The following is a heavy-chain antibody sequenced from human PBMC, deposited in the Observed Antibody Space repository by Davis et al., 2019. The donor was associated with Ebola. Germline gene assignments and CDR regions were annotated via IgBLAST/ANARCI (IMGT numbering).Heavy chain of an antibody. CDR1: GAPTSTGVYS. Sequence: SETLSLPCTVPGAPTSTGVYSWSCIRQPPGKGLEWIVRIYYSGSTYYNPSLKSRVTISVDTSKNQFSLKLSSVTAADTAGYYCASDGYWGQGTLVSVSS. J-gene: IGHJ4*02. CDR3: ASDGY. CDR2: IYYSGST. D-gene: IGHD4-17*01. V-gene: IGHV4-39*01.